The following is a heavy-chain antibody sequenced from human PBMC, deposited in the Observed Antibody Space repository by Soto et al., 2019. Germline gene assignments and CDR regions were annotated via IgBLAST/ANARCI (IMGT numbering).Heavy chain of an antibody. V-gene: IGHV4-31*03. D-gene: IGHD4-17*01. CDR1: GGSISSGGYY. CDR2: IYYSGST. CDR3: ARGTTVTTSSYYYYYGMDV. Sequence: SETLSLTCTVSGGSISSGGYYWSWIRQHPGKGLEWIGYIYYSGSTYYNPSLKSRVTISVDTSKNQFSLKLSSVTAADTAVYYCARGTTVTTSSYYYYYGMDVWGQGTTVTVSS. J-gene: IGHJ6*02.